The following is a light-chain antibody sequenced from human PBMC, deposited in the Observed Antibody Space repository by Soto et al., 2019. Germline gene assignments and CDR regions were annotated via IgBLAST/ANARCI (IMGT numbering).Light chain of an antibody. J-gene: IGLJ2*01. CDR3: SSYTISSPLGV. V-gene: IGLV2-14*01. Sequence: QSVLTQPASVSGSPGQSITISCTGTSSDVGGYNYVSWYQQHPGKAPKLMIYDVSNRPSGVSNRFSGSKSGNTASLTISGLQAEDEADYYCSSYTISSPLGVFGGGTKLTVL. CDR1: SSDVGGYNY. CDR2: DVS.